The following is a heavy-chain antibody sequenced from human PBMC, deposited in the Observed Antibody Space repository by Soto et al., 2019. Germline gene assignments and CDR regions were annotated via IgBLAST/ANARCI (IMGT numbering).Heavy chain of an antibody. CDR1: GYSFTSLD. J-gene: IGHJ4*02. Sequence: ASVKVSFKASGYSFTSLDINWVRQTTGQGLEWMGWMQPSSGRTGYAQKFQGRVTMTRDTSINTAYMELSSLTSDDTAFYYCARGVTAGVDYWGQGTLVTVSS. V-gene: IGHV1-8*01. CDR3: ARGVTAGVDY. D-gene: IGHD1-26*01. CDR2: MQPSSGRT.